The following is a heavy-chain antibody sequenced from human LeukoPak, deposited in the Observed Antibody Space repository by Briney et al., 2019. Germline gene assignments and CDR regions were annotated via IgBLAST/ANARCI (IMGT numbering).Heavy chain of an antibody. V-gene: IGHV4-59*01. CDR1: GGSISGFY. CDR2: IYYSGST. CDR3: ARGGNWFDP. Sequence: SETLSLTCTVSGGSISGFYWSWIRQPPGKGLEWIGYIYYSGSTNYNPSLKRRVTISVDTSKNQFSLKLSSVTAADTAVYYCARGGNWFDPWGQGTLVTVSS. J-gene: IGHJ5*02.